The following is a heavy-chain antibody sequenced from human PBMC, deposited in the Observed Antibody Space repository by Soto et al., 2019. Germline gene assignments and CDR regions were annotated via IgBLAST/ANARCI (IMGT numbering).Heavy chain of an antibody. D-gene: IGHD1-26*01. J-gene: IGHJ4*02. CDR2: TYYSGST. CDR3: ARRLSGSYGQVDY. V-gene: IGHV4-59*08. Sequence: QVQLQESGPGLVKPSETLSLTCTVSGGSISSHYWSWIRQPPGKGLEWMAYTYYSGSTNYNPSLKSRVTISVDTSKNQFSLTLSSVTAGDTAVYYCARRLSGSYGQVDYWGQGTLVTVSS. CDR1: GGSISSHY.